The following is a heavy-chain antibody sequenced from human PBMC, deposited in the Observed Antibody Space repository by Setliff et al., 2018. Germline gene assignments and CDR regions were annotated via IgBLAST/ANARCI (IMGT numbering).Heavy chain of an antibody. CDR3: ARGRDFWSGYLVY. J-gene: IGHJ4*02. D-gene: IGHD3-3*01. CDR2: IIPLFETT. V-gene: IGHV1-69*06. CDR1: GGIFNSFS. Sequence: GASVQVSCKASGGIFNSFSITWVRQAPGQGLEWMGRIIPLFETTNYVEKFQGRVTITADKSTSTAYMELSRLTSEDTAVYYCARGRDFWSGYLVYWGQGTLVTVSS.